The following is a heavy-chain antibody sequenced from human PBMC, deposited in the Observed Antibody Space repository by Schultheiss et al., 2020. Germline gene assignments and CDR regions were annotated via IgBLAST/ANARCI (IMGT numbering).Heavy chain of an antibody. CDR3: AKDRGSSGWYLDY. D-gene: IGHD6-19*01. V-gene: IGHV3-23*01. Sequence: GGSLRLSCAASGFTFSSYAMSWVRQAPGKGLEWVAAISGSGGSTYYADSVKGRFTISRDNSKNTLSLQLNSLRAEDTAIYYCAKDRGSSGWYLDYWGQGALVTVYS. J-gene: IGHJ4*02. CDR1: GFTFSSYA. CDR2: ISGSGGST.